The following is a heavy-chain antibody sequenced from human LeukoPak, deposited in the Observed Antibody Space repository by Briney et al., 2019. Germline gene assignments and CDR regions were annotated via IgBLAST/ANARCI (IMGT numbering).Heavy chain of an antibody. CDR1: GFTFSNYA. J-gene: IGHJ4*02. V-gene: IGHV3-23*01. Sequence: GGSLRLSCAASGFTFSNYAMSWVRQAPGKGLEWVSGIGGSGESTHYADSVKGRFTISRDNSKNTVYLQMNSLRAEDTAVYYCAKGASPLLESACLLFDYWGQGTLVTVSS. CDR3: AKGASPLLESACLLFDY. D-gene: IGHD1-14*01. CDR2: IGGSGEST.